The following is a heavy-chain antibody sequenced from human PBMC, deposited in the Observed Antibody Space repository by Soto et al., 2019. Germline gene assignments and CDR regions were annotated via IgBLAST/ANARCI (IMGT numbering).Heavy chain of an antibody. J-gene: IGHJ4*02. CDR2: ISGSGGST. CDR3: AKDGGRVRYYFDY. D-gene: IGHD3-16*01. V-gene: IGHV3-23*01. Sequence: EVQLLESGGGLVQPGGSLRLSCAASEFSFSSYAMSWVRQAPGKGLEWVSAISGSGGSTYYADSVKGRFTISRDNSKNTLYLQMNSLRAEDTAVYYCAKDGGRVRYYFDYWGQGTLVTVSS. CDR1: EFSFSSYA.